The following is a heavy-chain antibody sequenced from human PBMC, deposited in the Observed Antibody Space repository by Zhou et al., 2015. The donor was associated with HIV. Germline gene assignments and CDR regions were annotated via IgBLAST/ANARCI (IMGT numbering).Heavy chain of an antibody. CDR3: ARGSLYYYDSSPSGAGMDV. CDR2: IIPIFGTA. CDR1: GGTFSSYA. Sequence: QVQLVQSGAEVKKPGSSVKVSCKASGGTFSSYAISWVRQAPGQGLEWMGGIIPIFGTANYAQKFQGRVTITADESTSTAYMELSSLRSEDTAVYYCARGSLYYYDSSPSGAGMDVWGQGTTVTVSS. J-gene: IGHJ6*02. V-gene: IGHV1-69*12. D-gene: IGHD3-22*01.